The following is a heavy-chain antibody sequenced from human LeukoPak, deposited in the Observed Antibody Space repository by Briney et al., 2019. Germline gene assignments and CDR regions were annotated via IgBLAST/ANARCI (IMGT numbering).Heavy chain of an antibody. CDR2: SGSGGSL. J-gene: IGHJ4*02. V-gene: IGHV3-23*01. D-gene: IGHD3-3*01. Sequence: GGSLRLSCAASGFTFTNYAMNWVRQAPGKGLEWVSTSGSGGSLFYADSVKGRFTISRDNSRNTLYLQMSSLRAEDTAVYYCAREPPYDFWSGYTLDYWGQGTLVTVSS. CDR1: GFTFTNYA. CDR3: AREPPYDFWSGYTLDY.